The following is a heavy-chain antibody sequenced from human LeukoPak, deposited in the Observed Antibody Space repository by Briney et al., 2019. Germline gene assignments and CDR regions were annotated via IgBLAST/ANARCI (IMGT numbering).Heavy chain of an antibody. J-gene: IGHJ6*04. V-gene: IGHV4-4*07. CDR1: GGSISSYY. D-gene: IGHD4-11*01. CDR3: ARDSNPRLQCGINLDV. Sequence: KPSETLSLTCTVSGGSISSYYWSWIRQPAGKGLEWIGRIYTSGSTNYNPSLKSRVTMSVDTSTNQFSLKLSSVTAADTAVYYCARDSNPRLQCGINLDVWGKGTTVTVSS. CDR2: IYTSGST.